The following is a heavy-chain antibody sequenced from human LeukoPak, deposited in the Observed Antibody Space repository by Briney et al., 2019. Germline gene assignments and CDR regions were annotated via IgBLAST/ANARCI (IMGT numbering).Heavy chain of an antibody. Sequence: PGGSLRLSCVGSGFTFASYAMTWVRLAPGKGLEWVASIRGGGSYGNYADSVRGRFTISTDNSRNTLYLQMDGLRADDTAVYYCGRDPNGDYVGAFEFWGQGTLVSVSS. CDR2: IRGGGSYG. CDR1: GFTFASYA. D-gene: IGHD4-17*01. V-gene: IGHV3-23*01. J-gene: IGHJ3*01. CDR3: GRDPNGDYVGAFEF.